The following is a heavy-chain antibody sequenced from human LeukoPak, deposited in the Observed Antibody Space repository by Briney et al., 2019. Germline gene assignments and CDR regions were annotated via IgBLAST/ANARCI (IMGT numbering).Heavy chain of an antibody. Sequence: GGSLRLSCAASRFTFSSYSMNWVRQAPGKGLEWVSSISSSGSYIYYADSVKGRFTISRDNAKNSLYLQMNSLRVEDTAVYYCAQDRAWIEFYFWGQGTLVTVSS. D-gene: IGHD5-12*01. J-gene: IGHJ4*02. CDR1: RFTFSSYS. CDR3: AQDRAWIEFYF. CDR2: ISSSGSYI. V-gene: IGHV3-21*04.